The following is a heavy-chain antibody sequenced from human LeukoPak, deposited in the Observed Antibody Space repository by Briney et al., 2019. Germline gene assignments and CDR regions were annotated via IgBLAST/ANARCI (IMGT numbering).Heavy chain of an antibody. J-gene: IGHJ6*03. Sequence: ASVKVSCKASGYTFTYYGISWVRQAPGQGLEWMGWISPYNGNTNYAQKLQGRVTITADKSTSTAYMELSSLRSEDTAVYFCARAIRGSKIASRYFLYYMDVWGKGTTLTVSS. D-gene: IGHD1-26*01. CDR2: ISPYNGNT. CDR3: ARAIRGSKIASRYFLYYMDV. V-gene: IGHV1-18*01. CDR1: GYTFTYYG.